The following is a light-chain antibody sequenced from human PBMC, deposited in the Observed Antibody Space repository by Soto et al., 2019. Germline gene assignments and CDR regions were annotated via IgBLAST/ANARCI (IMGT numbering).Light chain of an antibody. J-gene: IGLJ1*01. CDR3: SSYTTSPLSYV. V-gene: IGLV2-14*01. CDR1: SSDIGGYNY. Sequence: SALTQPASVSGSPGQSITISCTGTSSDIGGYNYVSWYQQHPGKVPKLMIYDVSNRPSGVSNRFSGSKSGNTASLTISGLQAEDEADYYCSSYTTSPLSYVFGTGTKVTVL. CDR2: DVS.